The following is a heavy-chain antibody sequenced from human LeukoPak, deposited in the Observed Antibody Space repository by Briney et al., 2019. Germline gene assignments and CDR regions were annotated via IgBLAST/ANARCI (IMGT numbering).Heavy chain of an antibody. Sequence: PSETLSLTCAVYGGSFSGYYWSWIRQPPGKGLEWIGEINHSGSTNYNPSLKSRVTISVDTSKNQFSLKLSSVTAADTAVYYCARAILGYCSSTSCYGLFDYWGQGTLVTVSS. V-gene: IGHV4-34*01. J-gene: IGHJ4*02. D-gene: IGHD2-2*01. CDR1: GGSFSGYY. CDR2: INHSGST. CDR3: ARAILGYCSSTSCYGLFDY.